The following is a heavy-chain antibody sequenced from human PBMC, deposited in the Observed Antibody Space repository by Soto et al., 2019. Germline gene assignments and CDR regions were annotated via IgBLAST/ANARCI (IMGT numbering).Heavy chain of an antibody. CDR3: ATALYSSSAGSYFEY. J-gene: IGHJ4*02. D-gene: IGHD6-6*01. CDR1: GYALTELS. V-gene: IGHV1-24*01. Sequence: ASLKVSCNISGYALTELSMHCVRHTNGKGLEWMGGFDPEDGETIYAQKFQGRVTMTEDTSTDTAYMELSSLRSEDTAVYYCATALYSSSAGSYFEYWGQGTLVTVSS. CDR2: FDPEDGET.